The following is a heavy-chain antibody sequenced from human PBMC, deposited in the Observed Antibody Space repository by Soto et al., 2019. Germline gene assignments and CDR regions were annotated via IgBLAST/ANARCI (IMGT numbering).Heavy chain of an antibody. J-gene: IGHJ6*02. CDR1: GDSISSYY. D-gene: IGHD1-26*01. Sequence: PSETLSLTCTVSGDSISSYYWNWIRQPPGKGLEWIGYIYYSGSTNYNPSLKSRVTISVDTSKNQFSLKLSSVTAADTAVYYCARDRAGAQYGLDVWGQGITVTVSS. V-gene: IGHV4-59*12. CDR3: ARDRAGAQYGLDV. CDR2: IYYSGST.